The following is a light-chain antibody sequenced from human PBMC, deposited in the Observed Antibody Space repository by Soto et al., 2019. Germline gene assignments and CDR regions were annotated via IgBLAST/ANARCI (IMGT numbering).Light chain of an antibody. CDR3: QQRSNWPLT. CDR1: QGISSY. V-gene: IGKV1D-8*03. CDR2: AAS. J-gene: IGKJ5*01. Sequence: VIWMTQSPSLLSASTGDRVTISCRMSQGISSYLAWYQQKPGKAPEXMIYAASTLQSGVPSRFSGSGSGTDFTLTISSLEPEDFAVYYCQQRSNWPLTLDQGTRLEIK.